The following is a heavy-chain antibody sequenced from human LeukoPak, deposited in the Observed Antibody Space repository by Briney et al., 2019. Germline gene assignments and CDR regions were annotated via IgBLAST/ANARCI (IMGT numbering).Heavy chain of an antibody. CDR2: IRNKADNDAT. CDR1: RFTFSGSV. Sequence: PGGSLRLSCAASRFTFSGSVLLWVRQASGRGLEWVGRIRNKADNDATAYAASVKGRFTISRDDSRNTAYLQMNSLKTEDTAMYYCTVGVYWGQGTLVTVSS. J-gene: IGHJ4*02. CDR3: TVGVY. V-gene: IGHV3-73*01.